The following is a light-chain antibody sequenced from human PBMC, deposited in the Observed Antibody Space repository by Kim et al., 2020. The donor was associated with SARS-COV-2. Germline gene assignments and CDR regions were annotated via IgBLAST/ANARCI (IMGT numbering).Light chain of an antibody. J-gene: IGLJ1*01. Sequence: NVTISCPGNSSNLGAGYDVHWYQQLPGTAPKLLIYTNIHRPSGIPDRFSGSKSGTSASLAITGLQAEDEADYYCHSYDSSLTGSVFGTGTKVTVL. CDR1: SSNLGAGYD. CDR3: HSYDSSLTGSV. V-gene: IGLV1-40*01. CDR2: TNI.